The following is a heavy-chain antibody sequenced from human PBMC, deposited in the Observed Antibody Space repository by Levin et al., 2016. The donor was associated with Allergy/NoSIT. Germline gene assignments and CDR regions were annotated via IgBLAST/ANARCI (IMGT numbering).Heavy chain of an antibody. CDR2: ISSSSGYI. J-gene: IGHJ5*01. Sequence: WIRQPPGKGLEWVSLISSSSGYIYYADSVKGRFTISRDNAKNSLYLQMNSLRAEDTAVYYCARGARPTSGWFDSWGQGTLVTVSS. CDR3: ARGARPTSGWFDS. V-gene: IGHV3-21*01. D-gene: IGHD3-10*01.